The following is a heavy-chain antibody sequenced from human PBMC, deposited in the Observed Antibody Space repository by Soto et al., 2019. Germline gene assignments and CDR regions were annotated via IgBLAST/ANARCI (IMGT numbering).Heavy chain of an antibody. CDR1: GFTFSSYG. CDR3: AKTTYSTIFGVGLDY. V-gene: IGHV3-30*18. J-gene: IGHJ4*02. Sequence: HPGGSLRLSCAASGFTFSSYGMHWVRQAPGKGLEWVAVISYDGSNKYYADSVKGRFTISRDNSKNTLYLQMNSLRAEDTAVYYCAKTTYSTIFGVGLDYWGQGTLVTVSS. CDR2: ISYDGSNK. D-gene: IGHD3-3*01.